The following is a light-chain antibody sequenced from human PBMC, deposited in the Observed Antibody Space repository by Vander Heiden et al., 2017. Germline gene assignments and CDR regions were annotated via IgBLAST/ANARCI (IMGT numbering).Light chain of an antibody. CDR1: QAIRNN. Sequence: DIQMTQSPSSLSASVGDRVTITCQASQAIRNNLNWYQQKPGEAPKLLIYHASDLAPGVPSRFSGSGSGPHFTFTIASLQPEDAATYYCQQYDTLSPCFAHGTRLDI. CDR3: QQYDTLSPC. V-gene: IGKV1-33*01. CDR2: HAS. J-gene: IGKJ5*01.